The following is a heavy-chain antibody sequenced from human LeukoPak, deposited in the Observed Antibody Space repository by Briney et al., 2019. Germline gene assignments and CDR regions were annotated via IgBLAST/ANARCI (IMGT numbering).Heavy chain of an antibody. D-gene: IGHD3-22*01. CDR3: ARGVITYYYDSSGKNWFDP. Sequence: ASVKVSCKASGYTFTSYYMHWVRQAPGQGLEWMGITNPSGGSTSYAQKFQGRVTMTRDTSTSTVYMELSSLRSEDTAVYYCARGVITYYYDSSGKNWFDPWGQGTLVTVSS. CDR2: TNPSGGST. J-gene: IGHJ5*02. V-gene: IGHV1-46*01. CDR1: GYTFTSYY.